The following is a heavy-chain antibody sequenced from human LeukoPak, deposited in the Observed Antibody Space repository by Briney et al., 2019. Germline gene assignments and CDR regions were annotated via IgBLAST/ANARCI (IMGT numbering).Heavy chain of an antibody. CDR3: ARSLAARPSNYYYYYGMDV. Sequence: PSETLSLTCAVYGGSFSGYYWSWSRQPPGKGLEWIGKINHSGSTNYNPSLKSRVTISVDTSKNQFSLKLSSVTAADTAVYYCARSLAARPSNYYYYYGMDVWGQGTTVTVSS. CDR1: GGSFSGYY. CDR2: INHSGST. J-gene: IGHJ6*02. D-gene: IGHD6-6*01. V-gene: IGHV4-34*01.